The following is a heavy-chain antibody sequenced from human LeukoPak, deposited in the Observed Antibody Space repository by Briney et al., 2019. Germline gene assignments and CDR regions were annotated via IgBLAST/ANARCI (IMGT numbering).Heavy chain of an antibody. CDR2: ISYSEST. CDR3: AKYVWGSYPTFEDY. J-gene: IGHJ4*02. D-gene: IGHD3-16*02. Sequence: SETLSLTCTVSGGSISSYYWSWIRQPPGKGLEWIGYISYSESTNYNPSLKSRVTISVDTSKNQFSLKLSSVTAADTAVYYCAKYVWGSYPTFEDYWGQGTLVTVSS. V-gene: IGHV4-59*01. CDR1: GGSISSYY.